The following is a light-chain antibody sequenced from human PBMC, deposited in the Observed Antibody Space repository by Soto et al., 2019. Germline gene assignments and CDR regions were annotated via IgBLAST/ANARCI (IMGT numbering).Light chain of an antibody. J-gene: IGKJ5*01. CDR1: QPVSEN. CDR2: DIS. CDR3: QQYNNWPS. V-gene: IGKV3-15*01. Sequence: EVVMTQSPATLSVSPGERATPSCRASQPVSENLAWYQQRPGQAPRLLIYDISNRATGVPARFSGSGSETEFTLTIRSLQSEDFAVYFCQQYNNWPSFGQGTRLEIK.